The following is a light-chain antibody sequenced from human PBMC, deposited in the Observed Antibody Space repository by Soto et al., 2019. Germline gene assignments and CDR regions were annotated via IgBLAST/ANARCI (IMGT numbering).Light chain of an antibody. CDR3: HQRSSWPRT. V-gene: IGKV3-11*01. CDR1: QSVRTY. CDR2: NAS. Sequence: EIVLTQSPATLSLFPGERATLSCRASQSVRTYLAWFQQKPGQAPRLLLSNASNRATGIPARFSGSGSGIDFTLTISGLEAEDSAVYYCHQRSSWPRTFGGGTKVEI. J-gene: IGKJ4*01.